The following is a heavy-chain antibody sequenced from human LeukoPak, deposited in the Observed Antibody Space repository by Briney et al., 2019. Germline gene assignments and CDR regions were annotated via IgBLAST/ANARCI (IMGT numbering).Heavy chain of an antibody. V-gene: IGHV4-39*01. CDR1: GGSISSSSYY. Sequence: KPSETLSLTCTVSGGSISSSSYYWGWIRQPPGKGLEWIGSIYYSGSTYYNPSLKSRVTISVDTSKNQFSLKLGSVTAADTAVYYCARLPYDILTGYQSDYWGQGTLVTVSS. D-gene: IGHD3-9*01. CDR3: ARLPYDILTGYQSDY. J-gene: IGHJ4*02. CDR2: IYYSGST.